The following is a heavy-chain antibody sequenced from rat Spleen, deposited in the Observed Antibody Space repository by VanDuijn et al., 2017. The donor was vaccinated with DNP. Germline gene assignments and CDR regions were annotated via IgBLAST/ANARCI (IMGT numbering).Heavy chain of an antibody. CDR3: ARDMDYYDGSYYRYYFDY. D-gene: IGHD1-12*02. J-gene: IGHJ2*01. Sequence: EVQLVESGGDLVQPGRSLKLSCVASGFSFSHYWMTWIRQVPGKGLEWIASITSGGSSYSPDSVKGRFTISRDNAKNTLYLRMNSLRSEDTATYYCARDMDYYDGSYYRYYFDYWGQGVMVTVSS. V-gene: IGHV5-31*01. CDR1: GFSFSHYW. CDR2: ITSGGSS.